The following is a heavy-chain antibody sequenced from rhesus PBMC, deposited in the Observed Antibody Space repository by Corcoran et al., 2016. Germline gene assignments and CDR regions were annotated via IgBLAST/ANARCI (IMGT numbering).Heavy chain of an antibody. D-gene: IGHD6-25*01. J-gene: IGHJ5-1*01. CDR2: IEGSRGSP. V-gene: IGHV4-76*01. Sequence: VHLQESGPGVVKPSAPLSLTCAVSGGSIRRCYDWRWIRDPPGWGREWIGYIEGSRGSPNYNPSLKNRVTISKDASKNQFSLKLSSVTDADTAVYYCARDSGGSWRRGRFDVCGPGGLVTVSS. CDR3: ARDSGGSWRRGRFDV. CDR1: GGSIRRCYD.